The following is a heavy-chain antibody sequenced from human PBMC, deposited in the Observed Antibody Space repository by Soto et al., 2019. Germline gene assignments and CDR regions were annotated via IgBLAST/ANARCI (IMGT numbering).Heavy chain of an antibody. CDR1: GFTFSNAW. D-gene: IGHD3-22*01. V-gene: IGHV3-15*07. J-gene: IGHJ4*02. CDR2: IKSKTDGGTT. CDR3: TTDVNLRYYYDSSGYSKWLVDY. Sequence: GGSLRLSCAASGFTFSNAWMNWVRQAPGKGLEWVGRIKSKTDGGTTDYAAPVKGRFTISRDDSKNTLYLQMNSLKTEDTAVYYCTTDVNLRYYYDSSGYSKWLVDYWGQGTLVTVSS.